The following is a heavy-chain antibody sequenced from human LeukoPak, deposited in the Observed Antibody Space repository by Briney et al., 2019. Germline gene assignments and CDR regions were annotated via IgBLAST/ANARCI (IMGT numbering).Heavy chain of an antibody. CDR1: GFTFTHHG. V-gene: IGHV3-23*01. CDR2: IRSNGVTT. D-gene: IGHD3-10*01. CDR3: AKEGRILWFGELYYYYMDV. Sequence: QPGGSLRLSCTASGFTFTHHGMNWVRQAPGKGLEWVSGIRSNGVTTYYADSVKGRFTISRDNSKNMLFLQMNSLRAEDTAVYYCAKEGRILWFGELYYYYMDVWGKGTTVTISS. J-gene: IGHJ6*03.